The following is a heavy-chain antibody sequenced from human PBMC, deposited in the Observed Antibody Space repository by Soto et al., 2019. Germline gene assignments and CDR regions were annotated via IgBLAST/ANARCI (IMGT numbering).Heavy chain of an antibody. Sequence: GGSLRLSCAAYGFTFSKHWMHWVRQAPGKGLVWVSHIKTDGSFTRDADSVKGRFTISRDNARNTLYLQMKSLRAEDTAVYYCARDNNWSLDYWGQGTLVTVSS. J-gene: IGHJ4*02. D-gene: IGHD1-1*01. CDR2: IKTDGSFT. CDR3: ARDNNWSLDY. V-gene: IGHV3-74*01. CDR1: GFTFSKHW.